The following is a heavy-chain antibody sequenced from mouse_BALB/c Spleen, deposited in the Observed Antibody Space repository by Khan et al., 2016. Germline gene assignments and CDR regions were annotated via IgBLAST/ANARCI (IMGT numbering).Heavy chain of an antibody. CDR2: INTYTGEP. CDR1: GYTFTNYG. Sequence: QIQLVQSGPELKKPGETVKISCKASGYTFTNYGMNWVKQAPGKGLKWMGWINTYTGEPTYADDFKGRFAFSLETSASTAYLQINNLKNEDTATDFCASIYDSYYVCLYYAMDYWGQGTSVTVSS. CDR3: ASIYDSYYVCLYYAMDY. D-gene: IGHD2-3*01. J-gene: IGHJ4*01. V-gene: IGHV9-3-1*01.